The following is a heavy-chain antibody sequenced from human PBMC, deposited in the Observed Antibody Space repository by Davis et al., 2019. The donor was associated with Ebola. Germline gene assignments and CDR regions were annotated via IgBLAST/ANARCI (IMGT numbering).Heavy chain of an antibody. CDR2: ISSSGSTI. D-gene: IGHD3-3*01. CDR3: ASSLTYYDFWSGGDAFDI. V-gene: IGHV3-48*03. J-gene: IGHJ3*02. Sequence: GESLKISCAASGFTFSSYEMNWVRQAPGKGLEWVSYISSSGSTIYYADSVKGRFTISRDNAKNSLYLQMNSLRAEDTAVYYCASSLTYYDFWSGGDAFDIWGQGTMVTVSS. CDR1: GFTFSSYE.